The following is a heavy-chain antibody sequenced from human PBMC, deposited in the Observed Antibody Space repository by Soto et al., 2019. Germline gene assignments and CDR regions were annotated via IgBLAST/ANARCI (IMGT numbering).Heavy chain of an antibody. Sequence: HITLKESGPTLVKPTQTLTLTCTLSGFSLSDFAVGVAWVRRPPGKALEWLALIYSDGNKYYSPSLKTRLTISTDTSKDHVVLTRTNMAPLDTATYFCVHTAGWLHRYWGQGTQVTVSS. D-gene: IGHD5-12*01. CDR3: VHTAGWLHRY. V-gene: IGHV2-5*02. CDR2: IYSDGNK. CDR1: GFSLSDFAVG. J-gene: IGHJ4*02.